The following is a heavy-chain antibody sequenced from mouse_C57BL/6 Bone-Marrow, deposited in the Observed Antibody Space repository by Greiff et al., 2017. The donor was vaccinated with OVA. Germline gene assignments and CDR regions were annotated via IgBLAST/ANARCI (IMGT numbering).Heavy chain of an antibody. Sequence: QVQLQQSGAELARPGASVKLSCKASGYTFTSYGISWVKQRTGQGLEWIGEIYPRSGNTYYNEKFKGKATLTADISSSTAYMELRSLTSEDSAVYFCARPPPVSTTVVDAMDDWGQGTAVTVSS. D-gene: IGHD1-1*01. J-gene: IGHJ4*01. CDR1: GYTFTSYG. CDR3: ARPPPVSTTVVDAMDD. V-gene: IGHV1-81*01. CDR2: IYPRSGNT.